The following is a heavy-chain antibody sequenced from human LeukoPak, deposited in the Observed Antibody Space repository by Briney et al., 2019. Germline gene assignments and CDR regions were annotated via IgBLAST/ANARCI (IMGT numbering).Heavy chain of an antibody. D-gene: IGHD2-15*01. V-gene: IGHV3-21*01. CDR1: GFTFSSYS. CDR3: ARALLQRGDY. Sequence: GGSLRLSCAASGFTFSSYSMNWVRQAPGKGLEWVSSISSSSSYIYYADSVKGRFTISRDNAKNSLYLQMNNLRAEDTAVYYCARALLQRGDYWGQGTLVSVSS. J-gene: IGHJ4*02. CDR2: ISSSSSYI.